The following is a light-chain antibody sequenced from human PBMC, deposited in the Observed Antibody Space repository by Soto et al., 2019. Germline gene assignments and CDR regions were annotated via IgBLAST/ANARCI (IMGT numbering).Light chain of an antibody. CDR3: LQVNSFPRT. J-gene: IGKJ1*01. Sequence: DIQMTQSPSSLSASIGDRVTITCRASQGIGVRLAWFQQKPGKAHQFLIQAASSLQSGVPSRFSGSGSGTEFILTINSLQPEDVAVYYCLQVNSFPRTFGQGTKVDIK. V-gene: IGKV1-12*01. CDR2: AAS. CDR1: QGIGVR.